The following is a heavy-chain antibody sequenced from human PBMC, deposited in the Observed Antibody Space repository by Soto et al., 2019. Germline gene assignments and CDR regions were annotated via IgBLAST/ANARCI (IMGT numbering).Heavy chain of an antibody. D-gene: IGHD2-15*01. CDR3: ARAVRGGRGGDWFDP. J-gene: IGHJ5*02. CDR2: IYYSGST. CDR1: GGSISSGGYY. Sequence: SETLSLTCTVSGGSISSGGYYWSWIRQHPGKGLEWIGYIYYSGSTYYNPSPKSRVTISVDTSKNQFSLKLSSVTAADTAVYYCARAVRGGRGGDWFDPSGKGTLVTVSS. V-gene: IGHV4-31*03.